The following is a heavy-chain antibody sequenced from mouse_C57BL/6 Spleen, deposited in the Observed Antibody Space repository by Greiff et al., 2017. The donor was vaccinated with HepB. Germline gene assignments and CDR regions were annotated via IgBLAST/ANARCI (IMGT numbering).Heavy chain of an antibody. CDR2: IYPGDGDT. D-gene: IGHD1-1*01. V-gene: IGHV1-82*01. CDR1: GYAFSSSW. J-gene: IGHJ4*01. Sequence: QVQLQQSGPELVKPGASVKISCKASGYAFSSSWMNWVKQRPGKGLGWIGRIYPGDGDTNYNGKFKGKATLTADKSSSTAYMQLSSLTSEDSAVYFCARAGEYYGSSYYYAMDYWGQGTSVTVAS. CDR3: ARAGEYYGSSYYYAMDY.